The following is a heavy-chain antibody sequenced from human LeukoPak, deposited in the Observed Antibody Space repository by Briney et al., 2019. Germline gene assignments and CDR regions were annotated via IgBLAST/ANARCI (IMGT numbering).Heavy chain of an antibody. J-gene: IGHJ4*02. CDR1: GFIFSNYE. D-gene: IGHD3-10*01. Sequence: PGRSLRLSCAASGFIFSNYEMNWVRQAPRVGLEWVSYISGSGNTIYYADSVKGRFTISRDNAKNTLFLQMNSLRAEDTAVYYCARDRLGGSGFFDYWGQGTLVTVSS. CDR2: ISGSGNTI. CDR3: ARDRLGGSGFFDY. V-gene: IGHV3-48*03.